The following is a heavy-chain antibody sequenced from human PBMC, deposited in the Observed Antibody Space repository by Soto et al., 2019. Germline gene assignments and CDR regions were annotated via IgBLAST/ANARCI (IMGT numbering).Heavy chain of an antibody. D-gene: IGHD3-10*01. CDR3: VRDGSKTLRDWFDP. Sequence: SETLSLTCIVSGGSIRKFYCSWIRKTAGKGLEWMGRVYATGTTDYNPSLRSRVAMSVDISRKTFSLRLTSVTAADTGMYYCVRDGSKTLRDWFDPWGQGKLVTVSS. V-gene: IGHV4-4*07. CDR1: GGSIRKFY. CDR2: VYATGTT. J-gene: IGHJ5*02.